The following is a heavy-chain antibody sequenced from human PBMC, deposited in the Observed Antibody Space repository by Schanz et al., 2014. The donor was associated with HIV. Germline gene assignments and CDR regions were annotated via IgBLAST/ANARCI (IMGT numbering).Heavy chain of an antibody. D-gene: IGHD3-3*01. J-gene: IGHJ6*02. CDR3: AKDQGYDFWSGYYNYYGMDV. CDR2: ISNDGSNK. CDR1: GFTFSNFA. Sequence: QVQLVESGGGVVQPGRSLRLSCAASGFTFSNFAMHWVRQAPGKGLEWAAVISNDGSNKYYTDSVKGRFTISRDNSKNTVYLQMNSLRAEDTAVYYCAKDQGYDFWSGYYNYYGMDVWGQGTTVTVSS. V-gene: IGHV3-30-3*02.